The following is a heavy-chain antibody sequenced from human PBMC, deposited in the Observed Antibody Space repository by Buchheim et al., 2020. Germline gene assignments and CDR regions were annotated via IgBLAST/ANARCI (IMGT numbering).Heavy chain of an antibody. CDR3: ARDVNWNTVYGLDV. Sequence: QVQLVQSGAEVKKPGASVKVSCEASGYTFTTYYIHWVRQAPGQGLEWMGIINPSGGRTSYAQRFQGRVTMARDTSTSPGYMELSSLRSEDTAVYYCARDVNWNTVYGLDVWGQGTT. CDR2: INPSGGRT. D-gene: IGHD1/OR15-1a*01. V-gene: IGHV1-46*03. J-gene: IGHJ6*02. CDR1: GYTFTTYY.